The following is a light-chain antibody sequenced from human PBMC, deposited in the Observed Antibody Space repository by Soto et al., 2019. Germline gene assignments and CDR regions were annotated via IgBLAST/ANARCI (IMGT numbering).Light chain of an antibody. CDR3: RADAGSYG. Sequence: QSALTQPRSVSGSPVPSVTISCTGTSSDVGGYNYVSWYQQHPGKAPKLMIYDVSKRPSGVPDRFSGSKSGNTASPAIAGLQAEDEADYYCRADAGSYGFGAGTKRTVL. V-gene: IGLV2-11*01. CDR1: SSDVGGYNY. CDR2: DVS. J-gene: IGLJ1*01.